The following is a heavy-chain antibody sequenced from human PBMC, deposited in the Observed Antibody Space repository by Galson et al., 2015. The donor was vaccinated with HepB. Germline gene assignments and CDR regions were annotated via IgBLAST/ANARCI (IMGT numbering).Heavy chain of an antibody. CDR1: EFILSMYW. D-gene: IGHD3-10*01. V-gene: IGHV3-7*05. Sequence: SLRLSCAASEFILSMYWMNWVRQAPGKGLEWVANIKEDGSEKNYVDSVKGRFTISRDNAKNSLYLQMNSLRAEDKAVYYCARVKRGEWYSFYYNGMDVWGQGTTVTVSS. CDR2: IKEDGSEK. J-gene: IGHJ6*02. CDR3: ARVKRGEWYSFYYNGMDV.